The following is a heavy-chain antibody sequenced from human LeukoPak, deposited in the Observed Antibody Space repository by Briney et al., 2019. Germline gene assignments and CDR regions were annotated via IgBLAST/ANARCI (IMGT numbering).Heavy chain of an antibody. V-gene: IGHV4-31*03. CDR2: IYYSGST. CDR3: ARGGDCTGGTCYPIDP. D-gene: IGHD2-15*01. CDR1: GGSISSGGYY. J-gene: IGHJ5*02. Sequence: PSETLSLTCTVSGGSISSGGYYWSWIRQHPGKGLEWIGYIYYSGSTYYNPSLESRVTISVGTSKNQFSLRLRSVTAADTAVYYCARGGDCTGGTCYPIDPWGQGTLVTVSS.